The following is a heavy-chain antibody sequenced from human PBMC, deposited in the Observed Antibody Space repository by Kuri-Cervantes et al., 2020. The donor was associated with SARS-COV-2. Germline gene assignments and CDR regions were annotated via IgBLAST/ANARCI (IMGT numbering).Heavy chain of an antibody. J-gene: IGHJ3*02. V-gene: IGHV1-69*04. CDR2: IIPILGIA. CDR3: ARATPSGPTTPGI. CDR1: GGTFSSYA. D-gene: IGHD3-10*01. Sequence: SVKVSCKASGGTFSSYAISWVRQAPGQGLEWMGRIIPILGIANYAQKFQGRVTITSDKSTSTAYMELISLRSEDTAVYYCARATPSGPTTPGIWGQGTMVTVSS.